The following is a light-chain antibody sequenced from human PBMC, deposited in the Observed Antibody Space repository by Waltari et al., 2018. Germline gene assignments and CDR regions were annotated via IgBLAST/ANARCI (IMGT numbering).Light chain of an antibody. V-gene: IGKV1-5*03. CDR2: KAS. CDR3: QQYDAYPYT. J-gene: IGKJ2*01. Sequence: DIQMTQFPATLSASVGDRVTITCRASQSISDWLAWFQQKPGKAPKLLIYKASTLHTGVPSRFSGSGSGSEFTLTSNSLQADDFATYFCQQYDAYPYTFGQGTKLEI. CDR1: QSISDW.